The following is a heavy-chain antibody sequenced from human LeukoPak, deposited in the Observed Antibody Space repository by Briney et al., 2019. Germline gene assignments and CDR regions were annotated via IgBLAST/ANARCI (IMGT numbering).Heavy chain of an antibody. CDR1: GYTFTSYD. J-gene: IGHJ5*02. CDR3: ARGNRYSSSLRTNWFDP. V-gene: IGHV1-8*01. Sequence: ASVKVSCKASGYTFTSYDINWERQATGQGLEWMGWMNPNSGNTGYAQKFQGRVTMTRNTSISTAYMELSSLRSEDTAVYYCARGNRYSSSLRTNWFDPWGQGTLVTVSS. CDR2: MNPNSGNT. D-gene: IGHD6-6*01.